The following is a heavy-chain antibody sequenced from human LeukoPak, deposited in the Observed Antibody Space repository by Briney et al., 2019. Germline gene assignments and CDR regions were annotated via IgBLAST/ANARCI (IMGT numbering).Heavy chain of an antibody. CDR1: GFPLSSGYH. V-gene: IGHV4-38-2*01. D-gene: IGHD2-21*01. CDR3: ARQGIVWADPSAFDF. CDR2: NYYDGRT. Sequence: KGSEALSLTCAGFGFPLSSGYHWGWIPQPPGKGVECIGHNYYDGRTYFKPSVKSRVTISKDTSKNQFSLKLSSVTAADTAVYYCARQGIVWADPSAFDFWGQGRVVTVSS. J-gene: IGHJ3*01.